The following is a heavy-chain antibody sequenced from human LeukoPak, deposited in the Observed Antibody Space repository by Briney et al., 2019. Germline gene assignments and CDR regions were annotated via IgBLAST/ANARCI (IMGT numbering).Heavy chain of an antibody. V-gene: IGHV4-39*01. CDR3: AGLKWEVDWYFDL. CDR2: NYYSGST. J-gene: IGHJ2*01. Sequence: SETLSLTCTVSGGSISSSSYYWGWIRQPPGKGLEWIGNNYYSGSTYYNSSLKSRVTISVDTSKNQFSLKLSSVTAADTAVYYCAGLKWEVDWYFDLWGRGTLVTVSS. CDR1: GGSISSSSYY. D-gene: IGHD1-26*01.